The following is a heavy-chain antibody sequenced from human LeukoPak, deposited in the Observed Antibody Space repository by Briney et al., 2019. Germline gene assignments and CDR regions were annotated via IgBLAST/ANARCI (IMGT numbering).Heavy chain of an antibody. CDR3: AKDPSADIVVVPAATAFDY. Sequence: PGGSLRLSCAASGFTFSDYYMSWIRQAPGKGLEWVSYISSSGSTIYYADSVKGRFTISRDNSKNTLYLQMNSLRAEDTAVYYCAKDPSADIVVVPAATAFDYWGQGTLVTVSS. J-gene: IGHJ4*02. D-gene: IGHD2-2*01. CDR2: ISSSGSTI. V-gene: IGHV3-11*04. CDR1: GFTFSDYY.